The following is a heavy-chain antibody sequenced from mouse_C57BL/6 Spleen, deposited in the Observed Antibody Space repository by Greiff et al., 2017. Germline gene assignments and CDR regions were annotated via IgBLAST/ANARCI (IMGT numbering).Heavy chain of an antibody. CDR3: ARRGRDAMDY. Sequence: QVQLQQPGAELVKPGASVKLSCKASGYTFTSYWMQWVKQRPGQGLEWIGEIDPSDSYTNYNQKFKGKATLTVDTPSSTAYMQLSSLTSEDSAVYYCARRGRDAMDYWGQGTSVTVSS. CDR2: IDPSDSYT. CDR1: GYTFTSYW. V-gene: IGHV1-50*01. J-gene: IGHJ4*01.